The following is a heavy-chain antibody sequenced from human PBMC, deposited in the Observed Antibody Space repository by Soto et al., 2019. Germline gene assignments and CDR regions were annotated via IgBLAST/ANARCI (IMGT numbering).Heavy chain of an antibody. CDR3: AGGCNWNRSGA. Sequence: PSGTLRLSCAASGFTLSSYAMHWVCQAQGKGQEWVAVISYDGSNKYYTDSVKGRFTISRDNSKNTVYLQMNSVRADDTAVYYCAGGCNWNRSGAWGQGTLVTAPQ. J-gene: IGHJ4*02. CDR1: GFTLSSYA. D-gene: IGHD1-20*01. V-gene: IGHV3-30-3*01. CDR2: ISYDGSNK.